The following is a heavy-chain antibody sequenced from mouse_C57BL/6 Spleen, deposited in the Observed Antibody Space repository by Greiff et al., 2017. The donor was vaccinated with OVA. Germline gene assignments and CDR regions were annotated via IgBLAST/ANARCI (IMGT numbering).Heavy chain of an antibody. J-gene: IGHJ3*01. D-gene: IGHD1-1*01. CDR2: IDPSDSET. Sequence: QVQLQQPGAELVRPGSSVKLSCKASGYTFTSYWMHWVKQRPIQGLEWIGNIDPSDSETHYNQKFKDKATLTVDESSSTAYMQLSSLTSEDSAVYYCAREGDGSSLFAYWGQGTLVTVSA. CDR3: AREGDGSSLFAY. CDR1: GYTFTSYW. V-gene: IGHV1-52*01.